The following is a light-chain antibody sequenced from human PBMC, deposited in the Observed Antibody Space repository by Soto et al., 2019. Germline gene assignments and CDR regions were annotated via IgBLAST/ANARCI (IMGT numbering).Light chain of an antibody. J-gene: IGKJ1*01. CDR2: GAS. CDR1: QSIRHY. Sequence: DIQMTQSPPTLSASVGDRVTITCRASQSIRHYVAWYQQMPGKAPKLLIYGASTLQSGVPSRFSGSGSVTDFPLPISTLQPDDFGTYFCQHHNSYSQTFGQGNKVEIK. CDR3: QHHNSYSQT. V-gene: IGKV1-5*01.